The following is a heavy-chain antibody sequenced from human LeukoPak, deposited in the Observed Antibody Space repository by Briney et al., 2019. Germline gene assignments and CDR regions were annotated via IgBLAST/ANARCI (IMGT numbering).Heavy chain of an antibody. V-gene: IGHV3-23*01. D-gene: IGHD5-12*01. J-gene: IGHJ4*02. CDR3: AKDKAGSIVATKDY. CDR2: ISGSGGST. CDR1: GFTFSSYA. Sequence: AGGSLRLSCAASGFTFSSYAMSWVRQAPGKGLHWVSAISGSGGSTYYADSVKGRFTNSRDNSKNTLYLHMNSLRAEDTAVYYCAKDKAGSIVATKDYWGQGTLVTVSS.